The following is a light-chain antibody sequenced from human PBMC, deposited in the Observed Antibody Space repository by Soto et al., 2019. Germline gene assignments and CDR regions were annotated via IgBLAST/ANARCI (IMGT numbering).Light chain of an antibody. CDR3: QQYNNWSPIT. Sequence: ELVMTQPPSTLSVSPGERVTLSCRASQSVRSNLAWYQQKPGQSPRLLIYGAYTRATGIPARFSGSGSGTEFTLTISSLQSEDFAVYYCQQYNNWSPITFGQGTRLEIK. J-gene: IGKJ5*01. V-gene: IGKV3-15*01. CDR1: QSVRSN. CDR2: GAY.